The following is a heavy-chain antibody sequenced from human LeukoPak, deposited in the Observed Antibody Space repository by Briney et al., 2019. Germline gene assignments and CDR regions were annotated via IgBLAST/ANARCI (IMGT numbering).Heavy chain of an antibody. CDR3: ARSPPGGRFLEWAGLDY. CDR1: GYTFTSYY. J-gene: IGHJ4*02. CDR2: INPSGGST. Sequence: ASVKVSCKASGYTFTSYYMHWVRQAPGQGLEWMGIINPSGGSTSYAQKFQGRVTMTRDTSTSTVYMELSSQRSEDTAVYYCARSPPGGRFLEWAGLDYWGQGTLVTVSS. V-gene: IGHV1-46*01. D-gene: IGHD3-3*01.